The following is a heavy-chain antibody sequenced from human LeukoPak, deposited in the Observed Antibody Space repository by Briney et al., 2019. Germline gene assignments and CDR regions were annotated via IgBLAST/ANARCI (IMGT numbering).Heavy chain of an antibody. J-gene: IGHJ2*01. CDR1: GFTFSSCW. D-gene: IGHD2-21*01. V-gene: IGHV3-74*01. CDR2: ISNDGSST. Sequence: GGSLRLSCAASGFTFSSCWMHWVRQGPGKGLVWVSRISNDGSSTSYADSVKGRFTISRDNANNTVYLQMNSLRAEDTAVYYCARVFNAFSFDLWGRGTLVTVSS. CDR3: ARVFNAFSFDL.